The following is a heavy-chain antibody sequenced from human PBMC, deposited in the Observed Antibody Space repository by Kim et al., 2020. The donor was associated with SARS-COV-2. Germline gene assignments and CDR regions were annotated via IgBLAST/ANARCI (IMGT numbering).Heavy chain of an antibody. CDR1: GGSISSYY. Sequence: SETLSLTCTVSGGSISSYYWSWIRQPPGKGLEWIGYIYYSGSTNYNPSLKSRVTISVDTSKNQFSLKLSSVTAADTAVYYCASGGGYERDYYYYYYMDVWGKGTTVTVSS. J-gene: IGHJ6*03. CDR3: ASGGGYERDYYYYYYMDV. CDR2: IYYSGST. D-gene: IGHD5-12*01. V-gene: IGHV4-59*01.